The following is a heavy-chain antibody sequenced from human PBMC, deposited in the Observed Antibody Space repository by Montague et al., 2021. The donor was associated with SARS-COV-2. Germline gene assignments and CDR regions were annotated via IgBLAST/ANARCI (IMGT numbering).Heavy chain of an antibody. Sequence: SLRLSCAASGFTFTNFAMTWVRQAPGKGLEWVSSIDTSGGDTYYAGSVKGRFTISRDNSRNTVYLQLNSLRAEDTALYYCASSYGFWYFAYWGQGALVTVSS. CDR3: ASSYGFWYFAY. CDR2: IDTSGGDT. V-gene: IGHV3-23*01. J-gene: IGHJ4*02. D-gene: IGHD4-17*01. CDR1: GFTFTNFA.